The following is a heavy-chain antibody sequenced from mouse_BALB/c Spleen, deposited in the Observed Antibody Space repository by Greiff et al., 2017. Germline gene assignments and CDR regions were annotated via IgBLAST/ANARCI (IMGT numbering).Heavy chain of an antibody. J-gene: IGHJ1*01. Sequence: VKLMESGPGLVQPSQSLSITCTVSGFSLTSYGVHWVRQSPGKGLEWLGVIWSGGSTDYNAAFISRLSISKDNSKSQVFFKMNSLQANDTAIYYCASYGYDVYWYFDVWGAGTTVTVSS. CDR2: IWSGGST. CDR1: GFSLTSYG. D-gene: IGHD2-2*01. V-gene: IGHV2-2*02. CDR3: ASYGYDVYWYFDV.